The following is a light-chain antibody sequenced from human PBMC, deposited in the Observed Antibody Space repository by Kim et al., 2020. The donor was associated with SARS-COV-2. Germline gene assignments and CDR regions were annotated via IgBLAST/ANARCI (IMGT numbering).Light chain of an antibody. V-gene: IGKV3-20*01. CDR1: RSVSSKE. J-gene: IGKJ2*01. CDR2: GGS. Sequence: WCPEESATTSSRESRSVSSKEFAGYPRKPGAAAWFISFGGSSSATGIPDGFSGSGSGTGFMPTISRREPEDLAVYYCQQYGTSPYTFGQGTKLEI. CDR3: QQYGTSPYT.